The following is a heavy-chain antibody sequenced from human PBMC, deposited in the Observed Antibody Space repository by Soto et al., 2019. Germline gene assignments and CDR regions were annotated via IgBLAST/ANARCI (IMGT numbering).Heavy chain of an antibody. D-gene: IGHD3-22*01. CDR2: IYPGDSDT. CDR3: ARHVQISSGYQDYYYGMDV. CDR1: GYSFTSYW. J-gene: IGHJ6*02. V-gene: IGHV5-51*01. Sequence: PGESLKIPWKGSGYSFTSYWIGWVRQMPGKGLEWMGIIYPGDSDTRYSPSFQGQVTISADKSISTAYLQWSSLKASDTAMYYCARHVQISSGYQDYYYGMDVWGQGTTVTVSS.